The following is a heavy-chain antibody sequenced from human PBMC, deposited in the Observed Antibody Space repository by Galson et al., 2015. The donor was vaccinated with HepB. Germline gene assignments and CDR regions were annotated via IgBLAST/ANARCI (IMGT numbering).Heavy chain of an antibody. D-gene: IGHD3-9*01. CDR3: ARGRQPLRYSEFQFHEDASDI. CDR2: INPNSGGT. J-gene: IGHJ3*02. V-gene: IGHV1-2*05. Sequence: SVKVSCKASGYIFTGHYIHWMRLAPGQGLEWMGRINPNSGGTNYAQKFQGRIMMTRDTSMNTAYLEVRRLTYDDTVVYYCARGRQPLRYSEFQFHEDASDIWGQGTKVTVSS. CDR1: GYIFTGHY.